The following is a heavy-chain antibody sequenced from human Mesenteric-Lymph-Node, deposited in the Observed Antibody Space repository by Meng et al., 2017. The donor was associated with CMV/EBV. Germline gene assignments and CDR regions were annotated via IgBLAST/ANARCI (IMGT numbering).Heavy chain of an antibody. CDR2: ISGSGGST. D-gene: IGHD2-8*01. CDR3: ARGPSYCSNEVCPEWDV. J-gene: IGHJ6*02. Sequence: GGSLRLSCAASGFMFSSHAMSWVRQAPGKGLEWVSAISGSGGSTYYADSVKGRFTVSRDNAKKSLFLQMNSLTAEDTAVYYCARGPSYCSNEVCPEWDVWGQGTTVTVSS. V-gene: IGHV3-23*01. CDR1: GFMFSSHA.